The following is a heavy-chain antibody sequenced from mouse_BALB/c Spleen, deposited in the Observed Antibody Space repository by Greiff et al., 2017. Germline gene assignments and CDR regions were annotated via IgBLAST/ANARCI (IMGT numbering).Heavy chain of an antibody. V-gene: IGHV14-3*02. CDR1: GFNIKDTY. D-gene: IGHD2-3*01. J-gene: IGHJ3*01. CDR2: IDPANGNT. Sequence: EVQLQQSGAELVKPGASVKLSCTASGFNIKDTYMHWVKQRPEQGLEWIGRIDPANGNTKYDPKFQGKATITADTSSNTAYLQLSSLTSEDTAVYYCARSGDGSAWFAYWGQGTLVTVSA. CDR3: ARSGDGSAWFAY.